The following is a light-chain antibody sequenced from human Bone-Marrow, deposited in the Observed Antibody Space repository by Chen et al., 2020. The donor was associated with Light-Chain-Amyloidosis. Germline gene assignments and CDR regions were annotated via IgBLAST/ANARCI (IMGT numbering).Light chain of an antibody. J-gene: IGLJ3*02. CDR1: NIGSTS. CDR3: QGWDRSSDRPV. Sequence: SYVLTQPSSVSVAPGQTATIACGGNNIGSTSVHWYQPTPGQAPLLVVYDDSDRPSGLPERLSGSNDGNTATLTISRVEAGDEADYYCQGWDRSSDRPVFGGGTKLTVL. V-gene: IGLV3-21*02. CDR2: DDS.